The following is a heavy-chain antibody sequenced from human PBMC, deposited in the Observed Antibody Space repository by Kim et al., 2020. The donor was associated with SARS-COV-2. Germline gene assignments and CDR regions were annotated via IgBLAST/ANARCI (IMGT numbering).Heavy chain of an antibody. Sequence: GGSLRLSCAASGFTFSSYAMHWVRQAPGKGLEWVAVISYDGSNKYYADSVKGRFTISRDNSKNTLYLQMNSLRAEDTAVYYCAREEGANYYMDVWGKGTTVTVSS. CDR1: GFTFSSYA. D-gene: IGHD1-26*01. CDR2: ISYDGSNK. J-gene: IGHJ6*03. V-gene: IGHV3-30-3*01. CDR3: AREEGANYYMDV.